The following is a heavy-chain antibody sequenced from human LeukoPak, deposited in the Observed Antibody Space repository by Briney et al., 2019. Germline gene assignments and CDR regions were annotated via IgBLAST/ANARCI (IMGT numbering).Heavy chain of an antibody. CDR2: IYYSGST. Sequence: SETLSLTCTVSGGSISSNSYYWGWIRQPPGKGLEWIGNIYYSGSTYYNPSLKSRVTISVDTSKNQFSLKLSSVTAADTAVYYCARRGAVAGTEGLYFYWGQGTLVTVSS. D-gene: IGHD6-19*01. V-gene: IGHV4-39*01. J-gene: IGHJ4*02. CDR3: ARRGAVAGTEGLYFY. CDR1: GGSISSNSYY.